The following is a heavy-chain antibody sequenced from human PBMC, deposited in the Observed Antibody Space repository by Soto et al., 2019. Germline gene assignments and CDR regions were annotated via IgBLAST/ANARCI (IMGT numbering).Heavy chain of an antibody. CDR2: IYYSGST. CDR3: AREITIGPYLDY. Sequence: SETLSLTCTVSGGSISSGDYYWSWIRQPPGKGLEWIGYIYYSGSTYYNPSLKSRVTISVDTSKNQFSLKLSSVTAADTAVYYCAREITIGPYLDYWGQGTLVTVSS. J-gene: IGHJ4*02. CDR1: GGSISSGDYY. V-gene: IGHV4-30-4*01. D-gene: IGHD1-20*01.